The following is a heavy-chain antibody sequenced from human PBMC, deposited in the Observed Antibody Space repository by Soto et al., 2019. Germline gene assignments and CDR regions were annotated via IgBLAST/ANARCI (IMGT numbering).Heavy chain of an antibody. D-gene: IGHD3-22*01. CDR2: IYHSGTT. J-gene: IGHJ4*02. Sequence: SETLSLTCTVSGGSISSYYWSWIRQPPGKGLEWNGSIYHSGTTYDNPSLKSRVTISVDMSNNQFSLKLSSVTAADTAVYYCARLLYDSRGYYYFDYWGRGTLVTVSS. CDR3: ARLLYDSRGYYYFDY. V-gene: IGHV4-59*12. CDR1: GGSISSYY.